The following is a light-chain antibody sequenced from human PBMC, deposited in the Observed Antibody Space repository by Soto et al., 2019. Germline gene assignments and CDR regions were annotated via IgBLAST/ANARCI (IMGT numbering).Light chain of an antibody. CDR2: DAS. CDR3: QQYDSYS. CDR1: QSVRSW. J-gene: IGKJ1*01. V-gene: IGKV1-5*01. Sequence: DIQMTQSPSTLSASVGDRVTITCRASQSVRSWLAWYQQKPGRAPKFLIYDASSLESGVPSRFSGSGSGTEFTLTISNLQPDDFATYYCQQYDSYSFGQGTKVDIK.